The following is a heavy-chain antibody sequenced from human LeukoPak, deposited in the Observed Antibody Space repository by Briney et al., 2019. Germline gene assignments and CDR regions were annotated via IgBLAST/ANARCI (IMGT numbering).Heavy chain of an antibody. CDR3: ARYGYYAYDY. CDR2: IYYSGST. J-gene: IGHJ4*02. CDR1: GGSSSSYY. D-gene: IGHD3-3*01. Sequence: SETLSLTCTVSGGSSSSYYWSWIRQPPGKGLEWIGYIYYSGSTNYNPSLKSRVTISVDTSKNQFSLKLSSVTAADTAVYYCARYGYYAYDYWGQGNLVTVSS. V-gene: IGHV4-59*01.